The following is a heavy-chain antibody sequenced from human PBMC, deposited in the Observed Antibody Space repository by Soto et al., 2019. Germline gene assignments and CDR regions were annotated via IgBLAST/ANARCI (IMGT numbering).Heavy chain of an antibody. J-gene: IGHJ2*01. Sequence: GGSLRLSCAASGFTFSSYAMSWVRQAPGKGLEWVSAISGSGGSTYYADSVKGRFTISRDNSKNTLYLQMTSLRAEDTAVYYCAKSAYGDYVPWYFDLWGRGTLVTVSS. CDR1: GFTFSSYA. CDR3: AKSAYGDYVPWYFDL. CDR2: ISGSGGST. V-gene: IGHV3-23*01. D-gene: IGHD4-17*01.